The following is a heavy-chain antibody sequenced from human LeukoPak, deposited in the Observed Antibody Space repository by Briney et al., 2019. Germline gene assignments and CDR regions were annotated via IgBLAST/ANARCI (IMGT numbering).Heavy chain of an antibody. J-gene: IGHJ4*02. Sequence: GSLRLSCAASGFTFSSYAMSWVRQPPGKGLEWIGSIYHSESTYYNPSLKSRVTISVDTSKKQFSLKLTSVTAADTAVYYCARRGRGTSGYLDYWGQGALVTVSS. V-gene: IGHV4-38-2*01. CDR2: IYHSEST. CDR1: GFTFSSYA. CDR3: ARRGRGTSGYLDY. D-gene: IGHD2-15*01.